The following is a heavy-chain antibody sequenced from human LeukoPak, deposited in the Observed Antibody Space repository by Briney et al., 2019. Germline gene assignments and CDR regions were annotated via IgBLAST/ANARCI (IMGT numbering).Heavy chain of an antibody. D-gene: IGHD1-14*01. CDR3: AKHPLAGGNPDY. CDR1: GFTFSSYA. Sequence: GGSPRLSCAASGFTFSSYAMSWVRQTPGKGLEWVSAINGNGVGTFYAGSVVGRFTISRDNSKNTLYLQMSSLRVEDTAVYYCAKHPLAGGNPDYWGQGTLVTVPS. V-gene: IGHV3-23*01. CDR2: INGNGVGT. J-gene: IGHJ4*02.